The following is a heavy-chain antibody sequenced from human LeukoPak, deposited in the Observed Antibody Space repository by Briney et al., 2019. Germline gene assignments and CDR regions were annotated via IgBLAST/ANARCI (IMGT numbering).Heavy chain of an antibody. D-gene: IGHD1-26*01. CDR3: ARRAEELAFDY. Sequence: ASVKVSCKASGYTFTSYGISWVRQAPGQDLEWMGWISVYNGNTNSAQKLQGRVTMTTDASTSTAYMELRSLRSDDTAVYYCARRAEELAFDYWGQGTLVTVSS. V-gene: IGHV1-18*01. J-gene: IGHJ4*02. CDR1: GYTFTSYG. CDR2: ISVYNGNT.